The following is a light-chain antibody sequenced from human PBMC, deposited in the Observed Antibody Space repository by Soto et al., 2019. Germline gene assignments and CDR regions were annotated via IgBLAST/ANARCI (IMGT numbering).Light chain of an antibody. CDR2: GNS. Sequence: QSVLTQPPSVSGAPGQRVTISCTGSSSNIGAGYDVHWYQQLPGTAPKLLIYGNSNRPSGVPDRFSGSKSGTSASLAITGLQAEDEADYYCQSYDSSLSAVGFGGGTQLTV. J-gene: IGLJ3*02. V-gene: IGLV1-40*01. CDR3: QSYDSSLSAVG. CDR1: SSNIGAGYD.